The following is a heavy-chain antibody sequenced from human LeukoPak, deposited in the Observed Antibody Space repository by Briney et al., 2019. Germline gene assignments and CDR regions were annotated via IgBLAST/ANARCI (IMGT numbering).Heavy chain of an antibody. CDR3: ARAPCSRTSCPRRLVFDI. D-gene: IGHD2-2*01. CDR1: GGSISSYH. CDR2: ICYSGGT. Sequence: SETLCLTCTVSGGSISSYHWSWIRQPPGKGLEWVGYICYSGGTIYNASLKSRFTISGDTTKTHFSLMHSSVAAASAVFYCAARAPCSRTSCPRRLVFDIWGQGTMVTVSS. J-gene: IGHJ3*02. V-gene: IGHV4-59*01.